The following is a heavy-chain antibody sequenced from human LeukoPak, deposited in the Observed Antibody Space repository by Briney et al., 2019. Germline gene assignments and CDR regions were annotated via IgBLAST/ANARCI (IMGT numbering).Heavy chain of an antibody. CDR2: IKQDGSEK. Sequence: GGSLRLSCAASGFTFSSYWMNWVRQAPGKGLEWVANIKQDGSEKYYVDSVKGRFTISRDNAKNSLYLQMNSLRAEDTAVYYCARDIKRWLQLEGYFDYWGQGTLVTVSS. V-gene: IGHV3-7*03. D-gene: IGHD5-24*01. CDR3: ARDIKRWLQLEGYFDY. J-gene: IGHJ4*02. CDR1: GFTFSSYW.